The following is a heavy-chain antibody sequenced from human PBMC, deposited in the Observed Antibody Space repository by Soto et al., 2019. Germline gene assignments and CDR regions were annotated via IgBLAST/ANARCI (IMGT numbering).Heavy chain of an antibody. CDR2: LSDGGGST. Sequence: GGSLRLSCAASGFTFSNYAVSWVRQSPGKGLEWVSGLSDGGGSTFYADSVKGRFTISRDNAKNTLYLQMSSLRAEDTAVYYCAHPRGYGVFDAVDIWGQGTMVTVSS. V-gene: IGHV3-23*01. CDR3: AHPRGYGVFDAVDI. J-gene: IGHJ3*02. CDR1: GFTFSNYA. D-gene: IGHD4-17*01.